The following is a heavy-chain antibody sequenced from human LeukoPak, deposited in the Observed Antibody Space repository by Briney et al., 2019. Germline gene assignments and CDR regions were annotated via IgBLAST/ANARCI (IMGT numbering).Heavy chain of an antibody. CDR2: INHSGST. D-gene: IGHD2-21*02. CDR3: ARGGFYCGGDCYVDY. Sequence: PSETLSLTCAVYGGSFIPYYWSWMRQPPGKGLEWIGEINHSGSTNYNPSLKSRVTISLDTSKNQFSLRLSSVTAADTAVYYCARGGFYCGGDCYVDYWGQGTLVTVSS. J-gene: IGHJ4*02. CDR1: GGSFIPYY. V-gene: IGHV4-34*01.